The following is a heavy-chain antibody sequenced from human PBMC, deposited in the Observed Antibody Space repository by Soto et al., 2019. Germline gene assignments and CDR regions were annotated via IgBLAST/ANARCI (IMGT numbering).Heavy chain of an antibody. J-gene: IGHJ4*02. Sequence: QVQLVQSGAEVKKPGASVKVSCKASGYTFTSYGISWVRQAPGQGLEWMGWISAXXXXTNYAQKLQGRVTXXTDTSTXXXXXXXXSXRSDDTAVYYCARETSIAAADYWGQGTLVTVSS. CDR3: ARETSIAAADY. V-gene: IGHV1-18*01. CDR1: GYTFTSYG. CDR2: ISAXXXXT. D-gene: IGHD6-13*01.